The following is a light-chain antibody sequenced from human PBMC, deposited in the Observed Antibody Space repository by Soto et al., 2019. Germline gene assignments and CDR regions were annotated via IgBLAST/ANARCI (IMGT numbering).Light chain of an antibody. V-gene: IGKV3-20*01. Sequence: EIVLTQSPGTLSLSPGERATLSCRASQSVSSNYLAWYQQKPGQAPRLLIYGASSRATGIPDRFSGSGSGTDFTLTIIRLELEDFAVYYCHQYGSSPLTFGGGTKVEIK. J-gene: IGKJ4*01. CDR3: HQYGSSPLT. CDR2: GAS. CDR1: QSVSSNY.